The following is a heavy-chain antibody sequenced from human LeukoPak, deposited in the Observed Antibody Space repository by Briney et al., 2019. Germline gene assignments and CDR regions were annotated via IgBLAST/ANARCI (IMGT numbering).Heavy chain of an antibody. D-gene: IGHD5-24*01. CDR2: IKNKVDGGTT. CDR1: GFTFSNAW. CDR3: TEMNDRDAFRI. V-gene: IGHV3-15*01. J-gene: IGHJ3*02. Sequence: GGSLRLSCVAYGFTFSNAWMSWDRQAPGKGLEWVGLIKNKVDGGTTEYAAPVKGRFTISRDDSENTLYLQMNSMKTDDTAMYYCTEMNDRDAFRIWGQGTMVTVSS.